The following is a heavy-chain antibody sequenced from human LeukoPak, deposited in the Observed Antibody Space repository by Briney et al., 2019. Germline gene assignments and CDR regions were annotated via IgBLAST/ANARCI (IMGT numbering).Heavy chain of an antibody. V-gene: IGHV1-18*01. J-gene: IGHJ5*02. D-gene: IGHD6-19*01. CDR3: ARDHGVAVAGTWGS. Sequence: ASVKVSCKASGYTFTSYGIIWVRQAPGQGLEWMGWISAYNGNTDYAQKLQGRVTLTTDTSTSTAYMELRSPRSDDTALYYCARDHGVAVAGTWGSWGQGTLVTVSS. CDR2: ISAYNGNT. CDR1: GYTFTSYG.